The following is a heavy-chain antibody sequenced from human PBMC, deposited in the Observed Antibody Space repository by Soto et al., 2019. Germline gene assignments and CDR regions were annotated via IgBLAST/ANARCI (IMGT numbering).Heavy chain of an antibody. V-gene: IGHV4-34*01. CDR3: ARVTNTELRFLEWLFLNSYYYYYYMDV. Sequence: TSETLSLTCAVYGGSFSGYYWSWIRQPPGKGLEWIGEINHSGSTNYNPSLKSRVTISVDTSKNQFSLKLSPVTAADTAVYYCARVTNTELRFLEWLFLNSYYYYYYMDVWGKGTTVTVSS. CDR1: GGSFSGYY. D-gene: IGHD3-3*01. J-gene: IGHJ6*03. CDR2: INHSGST.